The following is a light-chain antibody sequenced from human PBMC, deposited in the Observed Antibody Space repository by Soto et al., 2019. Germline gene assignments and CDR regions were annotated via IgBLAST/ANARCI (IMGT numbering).Light chain of an antibody. J-gene: IGLJ1*01. Sequence: SVLTQPPPVFSAPRQKVPTSFPGSNPNIWKNYVSWYQQLPGTAPKLLIYENNKRPSGIPDRFSGSKSGTSATLGITGLQTGDEAEYYCGAWDSSLRAVYVFGTGTKVTVL. CDR3: GAWDSSLRAVYV. CDR1: NPNIWKNY. CDR2: ENN. V-gene: IGLV1-51*02.